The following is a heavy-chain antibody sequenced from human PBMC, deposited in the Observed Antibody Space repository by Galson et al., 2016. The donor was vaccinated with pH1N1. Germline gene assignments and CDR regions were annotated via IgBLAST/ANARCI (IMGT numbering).Heavy chain of an antibody. CDR3: AREADSSDSTGYYYKTFDY. CDR2: FHTSGST. CDR1: GVSVNSPTYY. V-gene: IGHV4-61*02. D-gene: IGHD3-22*01. Sequence: TLSLTCTVSGVSVNSPTYYWSWIRQPAGKGLEWIGRFHTSGSTNYKPSLNSRVPISLDASNNQFSLKLTSVTAADTAVYYCAREADSSDSTGYYYKTFDYWGQGILVTVSS. J-gene: IGHJ4*02.